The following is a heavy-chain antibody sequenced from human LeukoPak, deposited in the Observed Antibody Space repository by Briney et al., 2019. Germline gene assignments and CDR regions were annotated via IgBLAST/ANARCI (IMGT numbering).Heavy chain of an antibody. V-gene: IGHV3-48*03. D-gene: IGHD3-22*01. CDR2: ISSSGSTI. CDR3: ARDYYDSSGYYYRYYYYGMDV. Sequence: GGSLRLSCAASGFTFSSYEMNWVRQAPGKGLECVSYISSSGSTIYYADSVKGRFTISRDNAKNSLYLQMNSLRAEDTAVYYCARDYYDSSGYYYRYYYYGMDVWGQGTTVTVSS. CDR1: GFTFSSYE. J-gene: IGHJ6*02.